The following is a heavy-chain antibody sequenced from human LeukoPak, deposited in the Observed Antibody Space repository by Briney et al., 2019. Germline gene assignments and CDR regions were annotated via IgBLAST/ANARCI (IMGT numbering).Heavy chain of an antibody. CDR1: RFTFSSYW. CDR2: ISSGDRT. CDR3: AKDATASPYFHWFDN. J-gene: IGHJ4*02. D-gene: IGHD3-9*01. V-gene: IGHV3-23*01. Sequence: QSGGSLRLSCAASRFTFSSYWMHWVRHAPGKGLEWVAGISSGDRTFHSESVKGRFTISRDKSKDTLYLQMNSLRAEDTAVYYCAKDATASPYFHWFDNWGQGTQVIVSS.